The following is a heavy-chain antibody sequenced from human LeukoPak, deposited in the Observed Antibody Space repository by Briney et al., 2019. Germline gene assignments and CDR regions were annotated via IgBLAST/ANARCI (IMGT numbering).Heavy chain of an antibody. Sequence: SETLSLTCAVYGGSFSGYYWSWIRQPPGKGLEWIGEINHSGSTNYNPSLKSRVTISVDTSKNQFSLKLSSVTAADTAVYYCARGKHYYGSGSYYNDYWGQGTPVTVSS. CDR3: ARGKHYYGSGSYYNDY. CDR2: INHSGST. V-gene: IGHV4-34*01. J-gene: IGHJ4*02. CDR1: GGSFSGYY. D-gene: IGHD3-10*01.